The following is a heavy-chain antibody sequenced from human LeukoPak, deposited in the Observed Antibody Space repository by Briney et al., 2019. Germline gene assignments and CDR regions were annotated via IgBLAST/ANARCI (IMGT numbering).Heavy chain of an antibody. Sequence: PGGSLRLSCAASGFTFSSYGMHWVRQAPGKGLEWVAFIRYNGGNKYYADSVKGRFTISRDNSKNKLYLQMNSLRAEDTAVYYCASALVGARPFDYWGQGPLVSV. CDR1: GFTFSSYG. CDR3: ASALVGARPFDY. D-gene: IGHD1-26*01. CDR2: IRYNGGNK. J-gene: IGHJ4*02. V-gene: IGHV3-30*02.